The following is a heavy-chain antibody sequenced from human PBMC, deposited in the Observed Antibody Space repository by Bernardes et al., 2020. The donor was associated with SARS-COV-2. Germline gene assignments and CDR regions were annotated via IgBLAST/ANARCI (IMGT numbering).Heavy chain of an antibody. D-gene: IGHD6-13*01. CDR2: INAGNGHT. CDR3: ARGSAGGTFDWFDP. CDR1: GYNFTTHA. J-gene: IGHJ5*02. Sequence: ASVKVSCMASGYNFTTHAMHWVRQAPGQRLEWMGWINAGNGHTKYSQKFQGRVTITSDTSASTASMELSSLRSEDTAVYYCARGSAGGTFDWFDPWGQGTLVTVSS. V-gene: IGHV1-3*01.